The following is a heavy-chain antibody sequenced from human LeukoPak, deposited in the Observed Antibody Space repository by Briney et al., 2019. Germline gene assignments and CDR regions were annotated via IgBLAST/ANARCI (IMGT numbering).Heavy chain of an antibody. Sequence: GGSLRLSCAASEFSVSSSYMSWVRQAPGKGLEWVSIIYSGGSTYYADSVKGHFTISRDNSKNTLFLQMNSLRAEDTAVYYCAKARGTDYGDYVIFDYWGQGTLVTVSS. CDR1: EFSVSSSY. V-gene: IGHV3-53*01. CDR2: IYSGGST. CDR3: AKARGTDYGDYVIFDY. J-gene: IGHJ4*02. D-gene: IGHD4-17*01.